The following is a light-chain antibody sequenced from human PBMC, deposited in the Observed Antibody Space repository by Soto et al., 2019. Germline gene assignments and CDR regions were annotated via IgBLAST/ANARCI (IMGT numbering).Light chain of an antibody. J-gene: IGKJ4*01. Sequence: IQLTQSPSSLSASVGDRVTITCRASQGISSYLAWYQQKPEKAPKLLIYAASTLQSGVPSRFSGSGSGTDFTLTISSLQPEDFATYYCQQLNSYPLTFGGGTKV. CDR2: AAS. CDR1: QGISSY. V-gene: IGKV1-9*01. CDR3: QQLNSYPLT.